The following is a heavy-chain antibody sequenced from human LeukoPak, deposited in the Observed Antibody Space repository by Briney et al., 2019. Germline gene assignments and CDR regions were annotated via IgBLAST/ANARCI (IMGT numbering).Heavy chain of an antibody. Sequence: PSETLSLTCAVYGGSFSGYYWSWIRQLPGKGLEWIGEINHSGSTNYNPSLKSRVTISVDTSKNQFSLKLSSVTAADTAVYYCARGPPKPYYYDSSGYYGYWGQGTLVTVSS. CDR1: GGSFSGYY. D-gene: IGHD3-22*01. CDR2: INHSGST. V-gene: IGHV4-34*01. J-gene: IGHJ4*02. CDR3: ARGPPKPYYYDSSGYYGY.